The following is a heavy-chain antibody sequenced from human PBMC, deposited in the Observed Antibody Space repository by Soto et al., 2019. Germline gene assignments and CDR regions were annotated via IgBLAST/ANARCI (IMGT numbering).Heavy chain of an antibody. Sequence: QVQLVQSGAVVKKPGASVKVSCKVSGYTLTELLMPWVRQAPGKGLEWMGGFDPEDGETIYAQKFQGRVTMTEDTTTVRADMELSSLRSEDTAVYYCATGYSNCWYLVAWGQGTLVTVSS. V-gene: IGHV1-24*01. CDR1: GYTLTELL. D-gene: IGHD6-19*01. CDR3: ATGYSNCWYLVA. CDR2: FDPEDGET. J-gene: IGHJ5*02.